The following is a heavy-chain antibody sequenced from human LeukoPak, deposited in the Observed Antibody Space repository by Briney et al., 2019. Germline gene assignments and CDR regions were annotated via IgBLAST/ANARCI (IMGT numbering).Heavy chain of an antibody. CDR3: ARDQGSLTRSWYTGY. CDR2: INPYSGDT. J-gene: IGHJ4*02. D-gene: IGHD6-13*01. Sequence: ASVKVSCKASGYTFTGYHIHLVRQAPGRGLEWMGRINPYSGDTNFAQKFQGRVTMTRDTSITTAYMDLSSLTPDDPAVYFCARDQGSLTRSWYTGYWGQGTQVTVSS. CDR1: GYTFTGYH. V-gene: IGHV1-2*06.